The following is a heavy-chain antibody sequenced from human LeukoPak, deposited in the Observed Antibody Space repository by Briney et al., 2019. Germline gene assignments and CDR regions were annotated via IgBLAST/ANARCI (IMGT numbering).Heavy chain of an antibody. CDR2: ISYDGSNK. CDR3: AKDSRFDY. J-gene: IGHJ4*02. CDR1: GFTFSSYG. V-gene: IGHV3-30*18. Sequence: AGGSLRLSCAASGFTFSSYGMHWVRQAPGKGLEWVAVISYDGSNKYYADSVKGRFTISRDNSKNTLYLQMNSLRAEDTAVYYCAKDSRFDYWGQGTLVTVSS.